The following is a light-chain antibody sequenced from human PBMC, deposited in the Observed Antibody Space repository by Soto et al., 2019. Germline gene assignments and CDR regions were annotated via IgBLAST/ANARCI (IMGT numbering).Light chain of an antibody. Sequence: EIVMTQSPATLSVSPGERATLSCRASQSVNTNLAWYQQKPGQAPRLLIYGASTRATGIPARFSGSGSGTDFTLTISSLEPEDSAVYYCQQYDRWPPKTFGQGTKVDIK. V-gene: IGKV3-15*01. CDR2: GAS. CDR3: QQYDRWPPKT. CDR1: QSVNTN. J-gene: IGKJ1*01.